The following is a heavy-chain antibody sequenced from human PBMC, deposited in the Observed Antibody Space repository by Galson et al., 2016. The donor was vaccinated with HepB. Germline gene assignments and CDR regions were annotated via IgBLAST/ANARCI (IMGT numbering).Heavy chain of an antibody. CDR2: ISAYNGNT. J-gene: IGHJ1*01. D-gene: IGHD1-26*01. Sequence: SVKVSCKASGYTFTSYGISWVRQAPGQGLEWMGWISAYNGNTNYAQKLQGRVTMTTDTSTNTAYLELRSLRSDDTAVYFCATLDPTTGEYFRHWGQGTLVTVSS. V-gene: IGHV1-18*01. CDR1: GYTFTSYG. CDR3: ATLDPTTGEYFRH.